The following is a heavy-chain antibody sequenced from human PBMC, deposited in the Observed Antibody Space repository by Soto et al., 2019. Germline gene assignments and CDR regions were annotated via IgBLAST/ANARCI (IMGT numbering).Heavy chain of an antibody. J-gene: IGHJ1*01. V-gene: IGHV4-4*02. CDR1: GGSISSSNW. CDR2: IYHSGST. CDR3: ASSVYYGPKH. Sequence: QVQLQESGPGLVKPSGTLSLTCAVSGGSISSSNWWSWVRQPPGKGLEWIGEIYHSGSTNYNPSLKXXVXLXXDKSKNQFSLKLSSVTAADTAVYYCASSVYYGPKHWGQGTLVTVSS. D-gene: IGHD3-10*01.